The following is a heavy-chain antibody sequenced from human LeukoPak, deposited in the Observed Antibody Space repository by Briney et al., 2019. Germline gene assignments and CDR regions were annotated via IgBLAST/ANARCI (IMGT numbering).Heavy chain of an antibody. CDR3: AKGEDTAMALDY. Sequence: HPGGSLRLSCAASGFTFGSYAMSWVRQAPGKGLEWVSAISGSGGSTYYADSVKGRFTISRDNSKNTLYLQMNSLRAEDTAVYYCAKGEDTAMALDYWGQGTLVTVSS. V-gene: IGHV3-23*01. J-gene: IGHJ4*02. CDR1: GFTFGSYA. CDR2: ISGSGGST. D-gene: IGHD5-18*01.